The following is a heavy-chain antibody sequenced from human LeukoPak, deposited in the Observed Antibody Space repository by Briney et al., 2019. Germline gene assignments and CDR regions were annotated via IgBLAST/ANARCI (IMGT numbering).Heavy chain of an antibody. CDR1: GFTFSDYY. J-gene: IGHJ4*02. V-gene: IGHV3-11*01. CDR3: ARDTPHYYDSSGYPPSFDY. CDR2: ISSSGSTI. D-gene: IGHD3-22*01. Sequence: PGGSLRLSCAASGFTFSDYYMSWIRQAPGKGLEWVSYISSSGSTIYYADSVKGRFTISRDNAKNSLYLQMNSLRAEDTAVYYCARDTPHYYDSSGYPPSFDYWGQGTLVTVSS.